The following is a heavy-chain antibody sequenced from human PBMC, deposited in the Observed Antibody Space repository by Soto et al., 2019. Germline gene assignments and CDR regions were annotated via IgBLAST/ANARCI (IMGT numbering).Heavy chain of an antibody. Sequence: LILSCAGSGFTFINTGMSWVRQAPGQGLEWVSAITGNGDTTYYADSVKGRFTISRDNSKSTLYLQMNSLRAEDTAVYYCAKIDGYFDYWGQGTLVTVSS. CDR1: GFTFINTG. D-gene: IGHD3-22*01. CDR3: AKIDGYFDY. CDR2: ITGNGDTT. J-gene: IGHJ4*02. V-gene: IGHV3-23*01.